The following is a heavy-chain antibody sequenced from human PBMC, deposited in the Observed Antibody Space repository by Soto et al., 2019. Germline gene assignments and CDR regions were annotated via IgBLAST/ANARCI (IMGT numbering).Heavy chain of an antibody. CDR1: GYTFTGYY. Sequence: ASVKVSCKASGYTFTGYYMHWVRQAPGQGLEWMGWINPNSGGTNYAQKFQGRVTMTRDTSISTAYMELSRLRSDDTAVYYCATRGAVAAHTFQPWGQGNLVTVSS. D-gene: IGHD6-19*01. CDR3: ATRGAVAAHTFQP. V-gene: IGHV1-2*02. J-gene: IGHJ5*02. CDR2: INPNSGGT.